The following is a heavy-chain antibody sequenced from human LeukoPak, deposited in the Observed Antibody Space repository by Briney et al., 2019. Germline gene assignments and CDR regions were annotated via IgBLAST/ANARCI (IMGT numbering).Heavy chain of an antibody. Sequence: GGSLRLSCAASGFSFSNYAMSWVRQAPGKGLEWVSAITDSGGSTYYADSVKGRFTVSRDNSKNTLYLQMNSLRAEDTAVYYCGKRIMYYHDSWGQGTLVTVSS. CDR3: GKRIMYYHDS. J-gene: IGHJ4*02. V-gene: IGHV3-23*01. D-gene: IGHD2-8*01. CDR2: ITDSGGST. CDR1: GFSFSNYA.